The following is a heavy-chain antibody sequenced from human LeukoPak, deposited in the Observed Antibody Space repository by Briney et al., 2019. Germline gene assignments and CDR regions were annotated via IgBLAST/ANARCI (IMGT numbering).Heavy chain of an antibody. J-gene: IGHJ3*02. CDR2: ISGSGGST. V-gene: IGHV3-23*01. D-gene: IGHD3-22*01. Sequence: GGSLRLSCAASGFTFSSYAMSWVRQAPGKGLEWVSAISGSGGSTYYADSVKGRFTISRDNAKNSLYLQMNSLRAEDTAVYYCARVLDWLSITMIVAEPGAPDAFDIWGQGTMVTVSS. CDR1: GFTFSSYA. CDR3: ARVLDWLSITMIVAEPGAPDAFDI.